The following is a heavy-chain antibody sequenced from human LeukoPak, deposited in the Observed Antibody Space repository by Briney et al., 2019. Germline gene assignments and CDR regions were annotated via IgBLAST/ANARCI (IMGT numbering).Heavy chain of an antibody. J-gene: IGHJ6*02. CDR2: IYYSGST. V-gene: IGHV4-59*08. D-gene: IGHD2-2*01. CDR3: ARVSADYYYGMDV. CDR1: GGSISSYY. Sequence: SETLSLTCTVSGGSISSYYWSWIRQPPGKGREGIGYIYYSGSTNYNPSLKSRVTISVDTSKNQFSLKLSSVTAADTAVYYCARVSADYYYGMDVWGQGTTVTVSS.